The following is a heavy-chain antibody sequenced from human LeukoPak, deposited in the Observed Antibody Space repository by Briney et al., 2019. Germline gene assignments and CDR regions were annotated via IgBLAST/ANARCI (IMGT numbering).Heavy chain of an antibody. CDR2: ISYDGSNK. Sequence: GGSLRLSCAASGFTFSSYAMHWVRQAPGKGLEWVAVISYDGSNKYYADSVKGRFTISRDNSKNTLYLQMNSLRAEDTAVYYCARTYDSSGYYYLVGYYFDYWGQGTLVTVSS. V-gene: IGHV3-30-3*01. CDR1: GFTFSSYA. CDR3: ARTYDSSGYYYLVGYYFDY. D-gene: IGHD3-22*01. J-gene: IGHJ4*02.